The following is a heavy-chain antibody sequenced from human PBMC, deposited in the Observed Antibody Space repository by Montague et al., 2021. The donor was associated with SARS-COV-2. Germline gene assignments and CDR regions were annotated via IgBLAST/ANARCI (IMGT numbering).Heavy chain of an antibody. J-gene: IGHJ5*01. CDR3: AHSSGVDWLPRSGFDS. CDR1: GFSLSTIGVG. V-gene: IGHV2-5*02. D-gene: IGHD3-9*01. Sequence: PALVKPTQTLTLTCTFSGFSLSTIGVGVCWIRQPPGKALEWLALXYWXDDKRYSPFLRSRLTITKDTSKNQVVLTMTNMDPVDTATYFCAHSSGVDWLPRSGFDSWGQGTLVTVSS. CDR2: XYWXDDK.